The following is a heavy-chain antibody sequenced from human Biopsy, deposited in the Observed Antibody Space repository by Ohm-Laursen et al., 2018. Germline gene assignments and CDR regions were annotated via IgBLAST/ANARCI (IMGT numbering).Heavy chain of an antibody. Sequence: VKISCKASGGTFSNYAISWVQQAPGEGLEWMGGIIAVSGLVNYAPKFQGRVSITADKSTTTAYMELSNLKSEDTAVYYCATPFQYYDSWGGYPPFDHWGQGTLVTVSS. D-gene: IGHD3-3*01. J-gene: IGHJ4*02. CDR3: ATPFQYYDSWGGYPPFDH. CDR1: GGTFSNYA. CDR2: IIAVSGLV. V-gene: IGHV1-69*10.